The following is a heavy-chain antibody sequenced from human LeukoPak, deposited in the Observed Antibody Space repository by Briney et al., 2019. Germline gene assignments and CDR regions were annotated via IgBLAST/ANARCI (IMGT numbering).Heavy chain of an antibody. Sequence: ASVKVSCKASGYTFTGYYMHWVRQAPGQGLEWMGWINPNSGGTNYAQKFQGRVTMTRDTSISTAYMELSRLRSDDTAVYYCARLGYCSSTSCFYYFDYWGQGTLVTVSS. CDR3: ARLGYCSSTSCFYYFDY. CDR1: GYTFTGYY. V-gene: IGHV1-2*02. D-gene: IGHD2-2*01. J-gene: IGHJ4*02. CDR2: INPNSGGT.